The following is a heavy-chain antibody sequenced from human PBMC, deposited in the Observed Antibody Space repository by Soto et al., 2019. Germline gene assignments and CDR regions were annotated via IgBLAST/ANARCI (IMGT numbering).Heavy chain of an antibody. CDR3: AHSPAYCPGPGCAYFDY. CDR2: IYYSGST. Sequence: SETLSLTCTVSGGSISSYYWSWIRQPPGKGLEWIGYIYYSGSTNYNPSLKSRVTISVDTSKNQFSLKLSSVTAADTATYYCAHSPAYCPGPGCAYFDYWGLGTLVTVSS. J-gene: IGHJ4*02. D-gene: IGHD2-8*02. CDR1: GGSISSYY. V-gene: IGHV4-59*13.